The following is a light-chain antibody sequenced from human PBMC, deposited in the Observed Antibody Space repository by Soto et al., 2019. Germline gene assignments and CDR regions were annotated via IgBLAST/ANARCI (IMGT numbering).Light chain of an antibody. CDR3: SSYTATYTV. CDR2: DLT. J-gene: IGLJ2*01. V-gene: IGLV2-14*01. Sequence: QSALTQPASVSGSPGQSITISCPGSSSDIGIYNYVSWYQHHPGKAPKLIIYDLTNRPSGVSDRFSGSKSGNTASLTISGLQPEDEAEYHCSSYTATYTVFGGGTKLTVL. CDR1: SSDIGIYNY.